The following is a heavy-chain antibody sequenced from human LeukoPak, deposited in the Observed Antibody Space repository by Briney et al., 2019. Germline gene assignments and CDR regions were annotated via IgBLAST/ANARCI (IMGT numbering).Heavy chain of an antibody. Sequence: PGGSLRLSCAASGFTFRAYAMHWVRQAPGKGLEWVAFIRYDGTKRNYGDSVRGRFTISRDSSKDMMYLQMNSLRAEDTAVYYCAKGDYGDYDEPHYYFYYMEVWGKGTTVTVSS. V-gene: IGHV3-30*02. CDR2: IRYDGTKR. CDR3: AKGDYGDYDEPHYYFYYMEV. J-gene: IGHJ6*03. D-gene: IGHD4-17*01. CDR1: GFTFRAYA.